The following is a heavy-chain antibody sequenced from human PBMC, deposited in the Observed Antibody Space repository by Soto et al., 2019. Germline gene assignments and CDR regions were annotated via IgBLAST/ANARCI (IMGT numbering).Heavy chain of an antibody. D-gene: IGHD3-3*01. CDR1: GYTFTGYY. J-gene: IGHJ6*02. V-gene: IGHV1-2*04. CDR2: INPNSGGT. CDR3: ARDLDYDFWSGYYSTKKNYGMDV. Sequence: ASVKVSCKASGYTFTGYYMHWVRQAPGQGLEWMGWINPNSGGTNYAQKFQGWVTMTRDTSISTAYMELSRLRSDDTAVYYCARDLDYDFWSGYYSTKKNYGMDVWGQGTTVTVSS.